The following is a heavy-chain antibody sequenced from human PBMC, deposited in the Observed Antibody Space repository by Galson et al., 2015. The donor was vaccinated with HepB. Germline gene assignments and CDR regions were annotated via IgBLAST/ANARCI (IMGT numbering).Heavy chain of an antibody. J-gene: IGHJ5*02. V-gene: IGHV1-46*01. D-gene: IGHD2-15*01. Sequence: SCKASGYTFTSYFMHWVRQAPGQGLEWMGLINPSIGDRSYAQKFQGRITMTRDTSTSTVHMELSSLRSEDTAVYYCVREGVAGGYCSGGICYPSNNWFDPWGQGTLVTVPP. CDR2: INPSIGDR. CDR1: GYTFTSYF. CDR3: VREGVAGGYCSGGICYPSNNWFDP.